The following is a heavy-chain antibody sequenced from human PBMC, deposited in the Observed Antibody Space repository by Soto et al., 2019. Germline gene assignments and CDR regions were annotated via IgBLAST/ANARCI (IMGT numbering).Heavy chain of an antibody. CDR1: GFIVSDTY. Sequence: VQLVESGGGLVQPGGSLRLSCTASGFIVSDTYVNWVRQAPGKGLEWVSVISNRGDTHYVDSVRGRFSLSRDISDNTLHLQMNNLRVEDTAVYYCAREPRYCRGGSCSITGDAYDIWGQGTLVTVSS. CDR3: AREPRYCRGGSCSITGDAYDI. V-gene: IGHV3-66*01. D-gene: IGHD2-15*01. CDR2: ISNRGDT. J-gene: IGHJ3*02.